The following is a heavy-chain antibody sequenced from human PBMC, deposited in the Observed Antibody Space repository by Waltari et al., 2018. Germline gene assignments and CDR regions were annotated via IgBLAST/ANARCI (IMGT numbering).Heavy chain of an antibody. Sequence: EVQLVESGGALVQPGRSLRLSCATSGFTYDDLAMHWVRQVPGKGLEWVAGITWNSGKVDYARSVKGRFTISRDNAKNLLFLQMNSLRPEDTALYYCTKDLTHTNYEGFANWGLGTLVTVSS. V-gene: IGHV3-9*01. D-gene: IGHD3-16*01. CDR1: GFTYDDLA. J-gene: IGHJ4*02. CDR2: ITWNSGKV. CDR3: TKDLTHTNYEGFAN.